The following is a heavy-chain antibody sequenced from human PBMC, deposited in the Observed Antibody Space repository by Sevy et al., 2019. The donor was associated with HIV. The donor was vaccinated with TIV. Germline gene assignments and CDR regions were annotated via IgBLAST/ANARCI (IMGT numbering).Heavy chain of an antibody. V-gene: IGHV4-34*01. Sequence: SETLSLTCAVYGGSFSGYDWSWIRQPPGKGLEWVGEIDHSGSTNYKPSLKSRVTVSIDKSNNQFSLKLTSVTAADTAVYYWTRGFRSVVPATVLGLGFWYSFAMDVWGQGTTVTVSS. CDR1: GGSFSGYD. J-gene: IGHJ6*02. D-gene: IGHD2-2*01. CDR3: TRGFRSVVPATVLGLGFWYSFAMDV. CDR2: IDHSGST.